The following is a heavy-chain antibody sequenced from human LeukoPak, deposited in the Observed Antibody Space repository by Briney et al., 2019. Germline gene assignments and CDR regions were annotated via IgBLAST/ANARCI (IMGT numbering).Heavy chain of an antibody. CDR1: GFPVNNKY. D-gene: IGHD3-22*01. Sequence: GSLRLSCAASGFPVNNKYMTWVRQAPGKGLEWVSLIYNDGRTYYADSVKGRCTISRDNLKNVLYLQMNSLKVEDTALYYCARGLFLSGYLDAFDIWGQGTVVTVSS. V-gene: IGHV3-53*01. CDR3: ARGLFLSGYLDAFDI. J-gene: IGHJ3*02. CDR2: IYNDGRT.